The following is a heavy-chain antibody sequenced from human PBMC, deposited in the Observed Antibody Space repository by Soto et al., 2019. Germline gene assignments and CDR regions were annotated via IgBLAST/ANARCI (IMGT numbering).Heavy chain of an antibody. D-gene: IGHD2-8*01. CDR3: ASNRVLLIVDGIQDYYGMDV. CDR2: IKQDGSAK. J-gene: IGHJ6*02. CDR1: GFTFLDYW. Sequence: EVQLVESGGGLVQPGGSLRLSCAASGFTFLDYWMSWVRQAPGKGLECVATIKQDGSAKYYVDSVEGRFTISRDNAKNSLYLQMNSLRAEDSALYYCASNRVLLIVDGIQDYYGMDVWGQGTTVTVSS. V-gene: IGHV3-7*01.